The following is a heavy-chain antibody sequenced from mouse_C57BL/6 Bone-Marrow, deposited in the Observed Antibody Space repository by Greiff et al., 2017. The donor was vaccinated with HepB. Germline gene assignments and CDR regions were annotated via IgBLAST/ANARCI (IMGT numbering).Heavy chain of an antibody. CDR2: IDPETGGT. CDR1: GYTFTDYE. J-gene: IGHJ2*01. CDR3: TRGGLERDY. V-gene: IGHV1-15*01. Sequence: QVQLQQSGAELVRPGASVTLSCKASGYTFTDYEMHWVKQTPVHGLEWIGAIDPETGGTAYNQKFKGKAILTADKSSSTAYMELRSLTSEDSAVYYCTRGGLERDYWGQGTTLTVSS. D-gene: IGHD4-1*01.